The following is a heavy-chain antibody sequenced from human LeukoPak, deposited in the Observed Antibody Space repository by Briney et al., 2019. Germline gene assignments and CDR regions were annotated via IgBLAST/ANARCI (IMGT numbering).Heavy chain of an antibody. CDR3: ARGDWLYPSYFDY. Sequence: KAGGSLRLSCAASGFTFSSYSMNWVRQAPGKGLEWVSSISSSSSYIYYADSVKGRFTISRDNAKNSLYLQMNSLRAEDTAVYYCARGDWLYPSYFDYWGQGTLVTVSS. J-gene: IGHJ4*02. D-gene: IGHD2-2*02. CDR1: GFTFSSYS. CDR2: ISSSSSYI. V-gene: IGHV3-21*01.